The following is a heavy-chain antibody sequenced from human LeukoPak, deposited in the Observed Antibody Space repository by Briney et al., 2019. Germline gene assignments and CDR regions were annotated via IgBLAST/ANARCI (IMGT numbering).Heavy chain of an antibody. J-gene: IGHJ4*02. CDR3: ASRTGYGGSHD. D-gene: IGHD1-26*01. CDR1: GYNFIPYW. Sequence: GESLKISCKASGYNFIPYWIGWVRQMPGKGLEWMGIIYSGDSDTRYSPSFQGQVTISADKSISTAYLQWSSLKASDTAMYYCASRTGYGGSHDWGQGTLVTVSS. CDR2: IYSGDSDT. V-gene: IGHV5-51*01.